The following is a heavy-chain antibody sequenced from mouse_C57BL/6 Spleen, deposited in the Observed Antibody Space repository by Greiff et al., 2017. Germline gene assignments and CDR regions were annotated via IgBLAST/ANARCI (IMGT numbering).Heavy chain of an antibody. CDR2: ISSGSSTI. CDR3: ARPLSTVVATPSY. CDR1: GFTFSDYG. V-gene: IGHV5-17*01. Sequence: EVQRVESGGGLVKPGGSLKLSCAASGFTFSDYGMHWVRQAPEKGLEWVAYISSGSSTIYYADTVKGRFTISRDNAKNTLFLQMTSLRSEDTAMYYCARPLSTVVATPSYWGQGTTLTVSS. D-gene: IGHD1-1*01. J-gene: IGHJ2*01.